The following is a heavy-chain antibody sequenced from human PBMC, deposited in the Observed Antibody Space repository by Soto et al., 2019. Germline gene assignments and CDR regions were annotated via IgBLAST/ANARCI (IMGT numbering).Heavy chain of an antibody. D-gene: IGHD1-1*01. V-gene: IGHV1-18*04. CDR2: ISGFNGNT. Sequence: QVQLLQSGTEVKKPGASVTVSCKPSGNALPRHGISWVRQAPGQGPEWMGWISGFNGNTVYAQKVQGRVSMTTDTSTNTAYMELRSLTSADTAVYSCATTGEDWYFDLWGRGTLVTVSS. CDR1: GNALPRHG. J-gene: IGHJ2*01. CDR3: ATTGEDWYFDL.